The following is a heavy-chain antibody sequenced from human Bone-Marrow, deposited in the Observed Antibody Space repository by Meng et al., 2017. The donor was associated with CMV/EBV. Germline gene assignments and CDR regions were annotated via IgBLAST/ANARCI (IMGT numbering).Heavy chain of an antibody. V-gene: IGHV3-23*01. Sequence: GESLKISCAASGFTFSSYAMSWVRQAPGKGLEWVSAISGSGGITYYADSVKGRFTISRDNSKNTLYLQMNSLRAEDTAVYYCAKVWGGRKGDYWGQGTLVTVSS. D-gene: IGHD3-16*01. CDR3: AKVWGGRKGDY. CDR2: ISGSGGIT. J-gene: IGHJ4*02. CDR1: GFTFSSYA.